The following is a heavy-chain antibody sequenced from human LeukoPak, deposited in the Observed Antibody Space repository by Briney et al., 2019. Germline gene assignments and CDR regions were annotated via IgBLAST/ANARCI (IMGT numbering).Heavy chain of an antibody. CDR1: GFTFSSHN. Sequence: GGSLRLSCAASGFTFSSHNMNWVRQAPGKGLEWVSVIYSGGSTYYADSVKGRFTISRDNSKNTLYLQMNSLRAEDTAVYYCAREGTWSYYYDYWGQGTLVTVSS. CDR3: AREGTWSYYYDY. J-gene: IGHJ4*02. D-gene: IGHD1-26*01. CDR2: IYSGGST. V-gene: IGHV3-66*01.